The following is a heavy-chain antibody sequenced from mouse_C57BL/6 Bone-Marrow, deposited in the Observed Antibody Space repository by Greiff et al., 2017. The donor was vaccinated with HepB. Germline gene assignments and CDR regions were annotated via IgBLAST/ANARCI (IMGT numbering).Heavy chain of an antibody. Sequence: EVQLQESGPGLVKPSQSLSLTCSVTGYSITSGYYWNWIRQFPGNKLEWMGYISYDGSNNYNPSLKNRISITRDTSKNQFFLKLNSVTTEDTATYYCARGITGTEAYWGQGTLVTVSA. CDR2: ISYDGSN. J-gene: IGHJ3*01. CDR3: ARGITGTEAY. V-gene: IGHV3-6*01. D-gene: IGHD4-1*01. CDR1: GYSITSGYY.